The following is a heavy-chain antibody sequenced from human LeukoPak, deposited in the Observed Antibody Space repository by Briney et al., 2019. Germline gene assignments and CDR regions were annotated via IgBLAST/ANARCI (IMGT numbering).Heavy chain of an antibody. CDR1: GYSISSGYY. J-gene: IGHJ4*02. CDR2: IYHSGST. V-gene: IGHV4-38-2*02. Sequence: SETLSLTCTVSGYSISSGYYWGWIRQPPGKGLEWIGSIYHSGSTYYNPSLKSRVTISVDTSKNQFSLKLSSVTAADTAVYYCARRSVPAASVDYWGQGTLVTVSS. D-gene: IGHD2-2*01. CDR3: ARRSVPAASVDY.